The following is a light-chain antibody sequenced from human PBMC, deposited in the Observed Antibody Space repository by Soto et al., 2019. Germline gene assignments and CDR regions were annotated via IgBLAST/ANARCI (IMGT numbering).Light chain of an antibody. CDR3: NSFTTSSTYV. CDR1: TSDVGRYNY. CDR2: DVS. J-gene: IGLJ1*01. Sequence: QSALTQPASVSGSPGQSISISCIGTTSDVGRYNYVSWYQQHPGKAPKLMIYDVSYRPSWVSNRFSGSKSGITASLTISGLQAEDEADYYCNSFTTSSTYVFGTGTKVTVL. V-gene: IGLV2-14*03.